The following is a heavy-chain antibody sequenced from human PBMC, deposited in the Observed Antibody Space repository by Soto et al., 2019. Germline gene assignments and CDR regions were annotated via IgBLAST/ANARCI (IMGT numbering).Heavy chain of an antibody. Sequence: QVQLQQWGAGLLKPSETLSLNCAVTGGSLSGYYWSWIRQAPGKGLEWIGEVKDGGHTNYSPSLRGRGPISSDTSNNQCSLRLNSVTAADTGVYSCARGQEGVVATHWDQGSLVTVSS. CDR3: ARGQEGVVATH. CDR1: GGSLSGYY. J-gene: IGHJ4*02. V-gene: IGHV4-34*01. CDR2: VKDGGHT. D-gene: IGHD5-12*01.